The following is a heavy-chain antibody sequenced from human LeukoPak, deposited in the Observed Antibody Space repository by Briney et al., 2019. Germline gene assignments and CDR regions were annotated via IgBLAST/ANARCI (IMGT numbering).Heavy chain of an antibody. J-gene: IGHJ6*02. V-gene: IGHV3-23*01. CDR3: AKDSTVSGSYYGMDV. CDR1: GFTFSSYA. D-gene: IGHD3-22*01. CDR2: ISGSGGST. Sequence: GGSLRLSCAASGFTFSSYAMSWVRQAPGKGLEWVSAISGSGGSTYYADSVTGRFTISRDNSKNTLYLQMNSLRAEDTAVYYCAKDSTVSGSYYGMDVWGQGTTVTVSS.